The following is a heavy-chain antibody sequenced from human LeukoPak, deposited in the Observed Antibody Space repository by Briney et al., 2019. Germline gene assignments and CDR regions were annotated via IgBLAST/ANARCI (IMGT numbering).Heavy chain of an antibody. CDR2: FDPEDGET. Sequence: EASVKVSCKVSGYTLTELSMHWVRQAPGKGLEWMGGFDPEDGETIYAQKFQGRVTMTEDTSTDTAYVELSSLRSEDTAVYYCATPAIKYYYYGMDVWGQGTTVTVSS. CDR1: GYTLTELS. CDR3: ATPAIKYYYYGMDV. J-gene: IGHJ6*02. V-gene: IGHV1-24*01.